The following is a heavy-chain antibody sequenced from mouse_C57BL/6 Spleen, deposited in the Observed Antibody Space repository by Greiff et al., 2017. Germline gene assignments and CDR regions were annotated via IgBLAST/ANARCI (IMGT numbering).Heavy chain of an antibody. CDR1: GYSITSGYY. V-gene: IGHV3-6*01. CDR2: ISYDGSN. Sequence: EVKLQESGPGLVKPSQSLSLTCSVTGYSITSGYYWNWIRQFPGNKLEWMGYISYDGSNNYNPSLKNRISITRDTSKNQFFLKLNSVTTEDTATYYCARVGYYGYDGAMDYWGQGTSVTVSS. CDR3: ARVGYYGYDGAMDY. J-gene: IGHJ4*01. D-gene: IGHD2-2*01.